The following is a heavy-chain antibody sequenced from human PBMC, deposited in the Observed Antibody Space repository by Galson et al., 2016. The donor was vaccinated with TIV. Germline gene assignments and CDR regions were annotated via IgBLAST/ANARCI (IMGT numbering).Heavy chain of an antibody. J-gene: IGHJ4*02. CDR1: GYRFTSYW. CDR3: ARPHYGDGDY. CDR2: IDPSDSYT. D-gene: IGHD4-17*01. Sequence: QSGAEVKKVGESLRISCKGSGYRFTSYWITWVRQMPGKGLEWMGRIDPSDSYTNYSPSFEGHVIISAGKSIGTSYLQWSSLQASDTAVYYCARPHYGDGDYWGLGTLVTVSS. V-gene: IGHV5-10-1*01.